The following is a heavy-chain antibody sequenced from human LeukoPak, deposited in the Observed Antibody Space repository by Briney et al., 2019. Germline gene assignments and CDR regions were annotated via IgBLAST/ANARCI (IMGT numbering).Heavy chain of an antibody. V-gene: IGHV4-61*02. CDR2: IYTSGST. D-gene: IGHD2-2*01. CDR3: ARGVVPAAVTAFDI. Sequence: SQTLSLTCTVSGGSISSGSYYWSWIRQPAGKGLEWIGRIYTSGSTNYNPSLKSRVTISVDTSKNQFSLKLSSVTAADTAVYYCARGVVPAAVTAFDIWGQGTMVTVSS. J-gene: IGHJ3*02. CDR1: GGSISSGSYY.